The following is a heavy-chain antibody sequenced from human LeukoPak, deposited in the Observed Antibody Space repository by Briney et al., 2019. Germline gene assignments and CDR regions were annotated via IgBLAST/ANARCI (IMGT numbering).Heavy chain of an antibody. CDR2: IYHSGST. CDR1: GGSISSGGYS. J-gene: IGHJ4*02. V-gene: IGHV4-30-2*01. D-gene: IGHD6-13*01. CDR3: ARDAIAAAGSLDY. Sequence: PSETLTLTCAVSGGSISSGGYSWSWIRQPPGKGLEWIGYIYHSGSTYYNPSLKSRVTISVDRSKNQFSLKLSSVTAADTAEYYCARDAIAAAGSLDYWGQGTLVTVSS.